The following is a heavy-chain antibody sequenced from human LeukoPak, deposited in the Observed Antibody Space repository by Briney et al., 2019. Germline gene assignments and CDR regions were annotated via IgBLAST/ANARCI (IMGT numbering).Heavy chain of an antibody. CDR1: GGFISIHY. V-gene: IGHV4-4*07. CDR2: LYSSGTT. J-gene: IGHJ2*01. Sequence: SDTLSLTCAVWGGFISIHYWSWIRQPGGKGLEGFGRLYSSGTTNYNPSLKSRVTISVGTSKNQFSLKASSVTAADTAVDYWSKASYSGNRYFDLWGGGTLVTVSS. CDR3: SKASYSGNRYFDL. D-gene: IGHD3-10*01.